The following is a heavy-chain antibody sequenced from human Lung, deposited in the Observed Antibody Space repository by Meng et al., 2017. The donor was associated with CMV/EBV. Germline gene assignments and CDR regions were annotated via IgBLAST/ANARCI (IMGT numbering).Heavy chain of an antibody. CDR3: ARGARRLNSPYHYYYGMDV. D-gene: IGHD5-18*01. CDR1: GGSISSYY. V-gene: IGHV4-59*01. Sequence: SETLSLTCTVSGGSISSYYWSWIRQPPGKGLEWIGYIYYSGSTNYNPSLKSRVTISVDTSKNQFSLKLSSVTAADTAVYYCARGARRLNSPYHYYYGMDVWGQGTTVXVSS. J-gene: IGHJ6*02. CDR2: IYYSGST.